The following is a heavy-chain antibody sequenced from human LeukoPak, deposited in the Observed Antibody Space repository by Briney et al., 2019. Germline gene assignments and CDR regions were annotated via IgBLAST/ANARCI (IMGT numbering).Heavy chain of an antibody. D-gene: IGHD2-21*01. J-gene: IGHJ4*02. CDR1: GGSISSGSYY. CDR3: ARGSAVGI. Sequence: TASQTLSLTCTVSGGSISSGSYYWTWIRQPAGKGLEWIGRIYTTGSTNYNPSLKSRVTIPMDTSKNQFSLILSSVTAADTAVYYCARGSAVGIWGQGTLVTVSS. V-gene: IGHV4-61*02. CDR2: IYTTGST.